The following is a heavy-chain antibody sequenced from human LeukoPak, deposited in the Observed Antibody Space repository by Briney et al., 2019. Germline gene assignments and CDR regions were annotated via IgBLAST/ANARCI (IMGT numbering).Heavy chain of an antibody. CDR3: ASGLAGGRFDY. D-gene: IGHD6-19*01. J-gene: IGHJ4*02. Sequence: ASVKVSCKASGYTFTGYYMHWVRQAPGQGLEWMGWINTNTGNPTYAQGFTGRFVFSLDTSVSTAYLQISSLKAEDTAVYYCASGLAGGRFDYWGQGTLVTVSS. V-gene: IGHV7-4-1*02. CDR2: INTNTGNP. CDR1: GYTFTGYY.